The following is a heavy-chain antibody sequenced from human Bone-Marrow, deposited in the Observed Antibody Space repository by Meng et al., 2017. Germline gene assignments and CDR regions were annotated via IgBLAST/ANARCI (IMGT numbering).Heavy chain of an antibody. Sequence: SETLSLTCTVSGGSISSGSYYWSWIRQPAGKGLEWIGRIYTSGSTNYNPSLKSRVTISVDTSKNQFSLKLSSVTAADTAVYYCARVGYYNILTGYYYFDYWGQGTLVTVSS. CDR3: ARVGYYNILTGYYYFDY. V-gene: IGHV4-61*02. CDR1: GGSISSGSYY. J-gene: IGHJ4*02. CDR2: IYTSGST. D-gene: IGHD3-9*01.